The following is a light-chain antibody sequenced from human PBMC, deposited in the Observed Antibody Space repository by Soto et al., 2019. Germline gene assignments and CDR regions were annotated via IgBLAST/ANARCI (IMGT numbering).Light chain of an antibody. Sequence: QSALTQPASVSGSPGQSITISCTGSNSDVGANKLVSWYQQHAGTAPRLVIYEDIRRPSGVSSRFSGSKSGSTASLTISGLRPEDEAAYYCCSYVDHRKFVFGGGTQLTVL. V-gene: IGLV2-23*01. CDR1: NSDVGANKL. CDR3: CSYVDHRKFV. CDR2: EDI. J-gene: IGLJ7*01.